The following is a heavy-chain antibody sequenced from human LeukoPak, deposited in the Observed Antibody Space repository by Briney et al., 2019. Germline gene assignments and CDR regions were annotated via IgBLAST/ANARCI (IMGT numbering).Heavy chain of an antibody. J-gene: IGHJ4*02. D-gene: IGHD2-21*02. CDR2: IYYSGST. CDR3: ARGRAALGDPPRFDY. V-gene: IGHV4-39*07. CDR1: GGSISSSSYY. Sequence: SETLSLTCTVSGGSISSSSYYWGWIRQPPGKGLEWIGSIYYSGSTYYNPSLKSRVTISVDTSKNQSSLKLSSVTAADTAVYYCARGRAALGDPPRFDYWGQGTLVTVSS.